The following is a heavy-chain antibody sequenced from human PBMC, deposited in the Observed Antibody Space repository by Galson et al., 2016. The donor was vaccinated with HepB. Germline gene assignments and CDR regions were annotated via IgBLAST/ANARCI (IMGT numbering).Heavy chain of an antibody. CDR3: ARGKWWVYCSSTSCYRWYFDL. V-gene: IGHV3-7*03. CDR1: GFTFSSYW. Sequence: SLRLSCAASGFTFSSYWMSWVRQAPGKGLEWVANIKQDGSEKYYVDSVKGRFTISRDNAKNSLYLQMNSLRAEDTAVYYCARGKWWVYCSSTSCYRWYFDLWGQGTLVTVSS. J-gene: IGHJ2*01. D-gene: IGHD2-2*01. CDR2: IKQDGSEK.